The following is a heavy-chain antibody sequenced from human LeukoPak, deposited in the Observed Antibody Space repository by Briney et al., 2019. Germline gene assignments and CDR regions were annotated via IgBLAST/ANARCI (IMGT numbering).Heavy chain of an antibody. CDR2: ISNGKT. D-gene: IGHD2-15*01. V-gene: IGHV3-23*01. Sequence: GGSLRLSCAASGFPFSSHAMSWVRQPPGKGLEWVAAISNGKTYYADSVRGRFTISRDDSTNTVYLHMNSLRDEDTALYHCVREAGYCAPVCVKTNWFDPWGQGTLVTVSS. CDR3: VREAGYCAPVCVKTNWFDP. J-gene: IGHJ5*02. CDR1: GFPFSSHA.